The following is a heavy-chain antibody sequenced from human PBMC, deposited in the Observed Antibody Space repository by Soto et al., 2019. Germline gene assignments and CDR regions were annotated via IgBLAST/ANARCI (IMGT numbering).Heavy chain of an antibody. Sequence: SETLSLTCTVSGGSISSSSYYWGWIRQPPGKGLEWIGSIYYSGSTYYNPSLKSRVTISVETSKNQFSLKLSSVTAADTAVYYCAAIAYEYYYYYYMDVWGKGTTVTVSS. CDR1: GGSISSSSYY. D-gene: IGHD5-12*01. V-gene: IGHV4-39*01. CDR3: AAIAYEYYYYYYMDV. CDR2: IYYSGST. J-gene: IGHJ6*03.